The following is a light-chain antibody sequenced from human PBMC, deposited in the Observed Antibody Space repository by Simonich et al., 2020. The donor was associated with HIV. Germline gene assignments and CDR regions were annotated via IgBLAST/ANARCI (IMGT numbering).Light chain of an antibody. V-gene: IGKV3-15*01. CDR1: QSISNN. Sequence: EIVMTQFPATLSVSPGERATLSCRASQSISNNLAWYQQKPGQAPRLLTNGESTRATGIPARFSGSGSGTEFTLTISSMQSEDFALYYCQQYNNWPSPFTFGPGTKVDIK. CDR3: QQYNNWPSPFT. CDR2: GES. J-gene: IGKJ3*01.